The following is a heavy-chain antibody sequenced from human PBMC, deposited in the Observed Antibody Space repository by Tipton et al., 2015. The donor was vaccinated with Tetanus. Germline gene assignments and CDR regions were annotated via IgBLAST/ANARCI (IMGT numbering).Heavy chain of an antibody. D-gene: IGHD5-24*01. CDR1: GGSISSYY. V-gene: IGHV4-59*01. Sequence: TLSLTCTVSGGSISSYYWSWIRQPPGKGLEWIGYIYYSGSTNYNPSLKSRVTISADTSKNQFSLKLSSVTAADTAVYYCARELRRDGYNDAFDIWGQGTMVTVSS. J-gene: IGHJ3*02. CDR3: ARELRRDGYNDAFDI. CDR2: IYYSGST.